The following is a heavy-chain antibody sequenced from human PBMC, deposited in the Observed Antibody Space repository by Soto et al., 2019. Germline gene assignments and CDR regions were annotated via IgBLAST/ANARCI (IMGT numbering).Heavy chain of an antibody. V-gene: IGHV3-30*18. CDR3: AKDPRGGSVVVIANFPCFAS. D-gene: IGHD2-21*01. CDR2: ISYDGSNK. J-gene: IGHJ4*02. Sequence: QVQLVESGGGVVQPGRSLRLSCAASGFTFSSYGMHWVRQAPCKGLEWVAVISYDGSNKYYADSVKGRFTISRDNSKNALYLQMNSLRAEDTAVYYCAKDPRGGSVVVIANFPCFASWGQGTLVTVS. CDR1: GFTFSSYG.